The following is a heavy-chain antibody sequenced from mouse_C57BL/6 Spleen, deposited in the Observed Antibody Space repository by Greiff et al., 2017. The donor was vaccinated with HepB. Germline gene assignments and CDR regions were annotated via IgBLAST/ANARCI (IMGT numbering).Heavy chain of an antibody. D-gene: IGHD1-1*02. CDR2: SRNKANDYTT. CDR1: GFTFSDFY. CDR3: ARDRYGAMDY. J-gene: IGHJ4*01. V-gene: IGHV7-1*01. Sequence: EVQWVESGGGLVQSGRSLRLSCATSGFTFSDFYMEWVRQAPGKGLEWIAASRNKANDYTTEYSASVKGRFIVSRDTSQSILYLQMNALRAEDTAIYYCARDRYGAMDYWGQGTSVTVSS.